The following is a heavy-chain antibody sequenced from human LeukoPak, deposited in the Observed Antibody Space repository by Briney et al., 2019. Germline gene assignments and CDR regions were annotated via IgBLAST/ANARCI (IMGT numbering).Heavy chain of an antibody. CDR1: GFTFSSYA. V-gene: IGHV3-30*04. CDR3: ARVRSSGWYVRDDAFDI. J-gene: IGHJ3*02. D-gene: IGHD6-19*01. CDR2: ISYDGSNK. Sequence: GRSLRLSCAASGFTFSSYAMHWVRQAPGKGLEWVAVISYDGSNKYYADSVKGRFTISRDNSKNTLCLQMNSLRAEDTAVYYCARVRSSGWYVRDDAFDIWGQGTMVTVSS.